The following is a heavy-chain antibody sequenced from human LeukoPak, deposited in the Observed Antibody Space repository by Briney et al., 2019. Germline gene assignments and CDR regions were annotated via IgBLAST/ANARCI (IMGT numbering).Heavy chain of an antibody. CDR3: ARDWEVPAATVDY. CDR2: IKQDGSAK. D-gene: IGHD2-2*01. V-gene: IGHV3-7*01. CDR1: GFTSSSYW. J-gene: IGHJ4*02. Sequence: PGGSLRLSCAASGFTSSSYWMSCVRQAPGKGLEWVANIKQDGSAKYYVDSVKGRFIISRDNAKNSLYLQMNSLRAEDTAVYYCARDWEVPAATVDYWGQGTLVTVSS.